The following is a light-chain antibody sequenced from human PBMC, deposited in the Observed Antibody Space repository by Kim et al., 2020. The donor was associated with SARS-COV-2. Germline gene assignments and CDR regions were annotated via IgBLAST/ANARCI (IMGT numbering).Light chain of an antibody. Sequence: VSPGESATLSCRASQTISNNLAWYQQKPGQAPRLLMYDASTKATGIPARFSGSGSGTEFTLTISSLQSEDFAVYYCHQYDDWPRTFGQGTKVDIK. J-gene: IGKJ1*01. CDR3: HQYDDWPRT. CDR2: DAS. V-gene: IGKV3-15*01. CDR1: QTISNN.